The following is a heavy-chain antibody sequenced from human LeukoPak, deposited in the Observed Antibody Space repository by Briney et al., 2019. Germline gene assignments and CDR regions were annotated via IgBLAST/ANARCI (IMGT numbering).Heavy chain of an antibody. CDR3: AKDAFSSGWELFDY. V-gene: IGHV3-30*18. Sequence: GGSLRPSCAASGFTFSSYGTHWVRQAPGKGLEWVAVISYDGSDKYYADSVKGRFTISRDNSKNTLYLQMNSLRAEDTAVYSCAKDAFSSGWELFDYWGQGTLVTVSS. D-gene: IGHD6-19*01. CDR1: GFTFSSYG. J-gene: IGHJ4*02. CDR2: ISYDGSDK.